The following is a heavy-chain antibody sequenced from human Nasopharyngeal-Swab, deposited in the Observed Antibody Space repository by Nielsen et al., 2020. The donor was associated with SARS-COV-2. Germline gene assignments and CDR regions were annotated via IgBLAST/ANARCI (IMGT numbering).Heavy chain of an antibody. CDR1: GYTFTSYG. Sequence: ASVKVSCKASGYTFTSYGISWVRQAPGQGLEWMGWISAYNSNTNYAQKLQGRVTMTTDTSTSTAYMELRSLRSDDTAVYYCARAGRAAAAPSYGMDVWGQGTTVTVSS. J-gene: IGHJ6*02. V-gene: IGHV1-18*01. D-gene: IGHD6-13*01. CDR2: ISAYNSNT. CDR3: ARAGRAAAAPSYGMDV.